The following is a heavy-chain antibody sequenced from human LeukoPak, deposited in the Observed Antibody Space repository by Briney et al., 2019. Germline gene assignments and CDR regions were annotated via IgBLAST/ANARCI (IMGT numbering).Heavy chain of an antibody. V-gene: IGHV3-30*02. D-gene: IGHD4-17*01. J-gene: IGHJ5*02. Sequence: GGSPRLSCAASGFTFSSYGMHWVRQAPGKGLEWVAFIRYDGSNKYYADSVKGRFTISRDNSKNTLYLQMNSLRAEDTAVYYCAKDPGSYGDYVNWFDPWGQGTLVTVSS. CDR2: IRYDGSNK. CDR3: AKDPGSYGDYVNWFDP. CDR1: GFTFSSYG.